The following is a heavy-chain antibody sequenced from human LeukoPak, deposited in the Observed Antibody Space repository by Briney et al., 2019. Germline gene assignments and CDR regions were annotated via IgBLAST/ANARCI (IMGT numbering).Heavy chain of an antibody. Sequence: SETLSFTCTVSGGSISSYYWSWIRQPPGKGLEWIGYVYYGGNTKKNPSLKSRATISADTSMNQFSLNLSSATAADTAVYYCARGYRDFYYYLDVWGKGTTVTVSS. CDR1: GGSISSYY. J-gene: IGHJ6*03. CDR3: ARGYRDFYYYLDV. CDR2: VYYGGNT. V-gene: IGHV4-59*01. D-gene: IGHD4-11*01.